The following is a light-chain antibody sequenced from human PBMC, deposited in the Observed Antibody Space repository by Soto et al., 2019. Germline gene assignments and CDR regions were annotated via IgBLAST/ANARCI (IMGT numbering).Light chain of an antibody. J-gene: IGKJ1*01. CDR2: GAS. Sequence: EIVLTQSPGTLSLSPGERATLSCRASQSVSNNYLAWYQQKPGQAPRLLIYGASSRATGIPDRFSGSGSGTEFTLTISSLQPDDFATYYCQHYNSYPWTFGQGTKVDIK. CDR3: QHYNSYPWT. V-gene: IGKV3-20*01. CDR1: QSVSNNY.